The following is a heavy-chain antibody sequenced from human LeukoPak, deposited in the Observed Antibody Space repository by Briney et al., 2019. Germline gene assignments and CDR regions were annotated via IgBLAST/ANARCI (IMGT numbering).Heavy chain of an antibody. CDR2: ISSSSSYI. J-gene: IGHJ6*03. D-gene: IGHD1-7*01. Sequence: PGGTLRLSCAASGFTFSSYSMNWVRQAPGKGLEWVSSISSSSSYIYYADSVKGRFTISRDNAKNSLYLQMNSLRAEDTAVYYCARDNGSGTQLYYYYYYYMDVWGKGTTVTVSS. CDR1: GFTFSSYS. CDR3: ARDNGSGTQLYYYYYYYMDV. V-gene: IGHV3-21*01.